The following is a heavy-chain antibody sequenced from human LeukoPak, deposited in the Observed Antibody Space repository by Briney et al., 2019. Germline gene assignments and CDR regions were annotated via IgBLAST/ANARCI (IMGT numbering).Heavy chain of an antibody. CDR1: GGSISSYY. D-gene: IGHD6-13*01. CDR2: INHSGST. V-gene: IGHV4-34*01. J-gene: IGHJ4*02. Sequence: SETLSLTCTVSGGSISSYYWSWIRQPPGKGLEWIGEINHSGSTNYNPSLKGRVTISVDTSKNQFSLKLSSVTAADTAVYYCARGGIAAAGSHLYFDYWGQGTLVTVSS. CDR3: ARGGIAAAGSHLYFDY.